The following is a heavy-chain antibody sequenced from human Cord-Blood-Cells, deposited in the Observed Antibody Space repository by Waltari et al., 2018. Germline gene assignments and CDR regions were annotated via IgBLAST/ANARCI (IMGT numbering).Heavy chain of an antibody. V-gene: IGHV4-30-4*08. CDR2: IYDSGST. J-gene: IGHJ3*02. CDR1: GGSISSGDYY. CDR3: ARVAIGRGSSAFDI. D-gene: IGHD3-16*01. Sequence: QVQLQESGPGLVKPSQTLSLTCTVSGGSISSGDYYWSWIRQPPGKGLEWIGYIYDSGSTYDNPSLKSRVTISVDTSKNQFSLKLSSVTAADTAVYYCARVAIGRGSSAFDIWGQGTMVTVSS.